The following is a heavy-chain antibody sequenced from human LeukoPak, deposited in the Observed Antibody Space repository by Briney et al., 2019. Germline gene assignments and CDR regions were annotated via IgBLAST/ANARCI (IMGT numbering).Heavy chain of an antibody. CDR1: GYTFTSYG. Sequence: AASVKVSCKASGYTFTSYGISWVRQAPGQGLEWMGWISAYNGNTNYAQKPQGRVTMTTDTSTSTAYMELRSLRSDDTAVYYCARGRDRIAVAGTPYFDYWGQGTLVTVSS. J-gene: IGHJ4*02. CDR3: ARGRDRIAVAGTPYFDY. V-gene: IGHV1-18*01. D-gene: IGHD6-19*01. CDR2: ISAYNGNT.